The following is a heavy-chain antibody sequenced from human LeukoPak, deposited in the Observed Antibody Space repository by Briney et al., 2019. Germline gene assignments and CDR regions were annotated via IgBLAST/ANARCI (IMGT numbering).Heavy chain of an antibody. D-gene: IGHD3-10*01. V-gene: IGHV3-30*02. CDR1: GFTFSSYG. CDR2: IRYDGSNK. Sequence: GGSLRLSCAASGFTFSSYGMHWVRQAPGKGLEWVAFIRYDGSNKYYADSVKGRLTISRDNSKNTLYLQMNSLRAEDTAVYYCAKGLYYYGSGKGRRDYYMDVWGKGTTVTIPS. J-gene: IGHJ6*03. CDR3: AKGLYYYGSGKGRRDYYMDV.